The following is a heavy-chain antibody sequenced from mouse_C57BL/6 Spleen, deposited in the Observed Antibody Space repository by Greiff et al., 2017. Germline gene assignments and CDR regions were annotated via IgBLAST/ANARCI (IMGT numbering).Heavy chain of an antibody. CDR2: ISAGGSYT. CDR1: GFTFSSYA. J-gene: IGHJ2*01. D-gene: IGHD2-1*01. V-gene: IGHV5-4*01. CDR3: ARGVTLLPYCFDY. Sequence: VHLLESGGGLVRPGGSLKLSCAASGFTFSSYAMSWVRQTPEQRLEWVANISAGGSYTYYPDNVKGRFTISRDNANNNLYLQLSNLTSEDTAIYYCARGVTLLPYCFDYWGQGTTLTGSA.